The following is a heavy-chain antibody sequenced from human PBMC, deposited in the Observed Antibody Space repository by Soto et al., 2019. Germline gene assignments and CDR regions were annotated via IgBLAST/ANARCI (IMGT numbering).Heavy chain of an antibody. CDR2: INAGNGNT. Sequence: QVQLVQSGAEVKKPGASVKVSCKASGYTFTSYAMHWVRQAPGQRLEWMGWINAGNGNTKYSQKFQGRVTITRDTAARTAYMELSSLRSEDTAVYYCARDHLRCSSTSCYRAWDYWGQGTLVTVSS. J-gene: IGHJ4*02. CDR3: ARDHLRCSSTSCYRAWDY. V-gene: IGHV1-3*01. CDR1: GYTFTSYA. D-gene: IGHD2-2*02.